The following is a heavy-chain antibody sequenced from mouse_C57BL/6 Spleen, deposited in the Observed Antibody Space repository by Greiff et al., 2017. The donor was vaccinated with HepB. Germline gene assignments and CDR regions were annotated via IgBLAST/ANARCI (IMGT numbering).Heavy chain of an antibody. Sequence: VQLLQSGPGLVQPSQSLSITCPVSGFSLTTFVVPCVRHSPGKGLEWLGVLWSGGSTDYNAAFISILSISKDNSKSQVFFKMNSLQADDTAIYYCARGDYGSSRYAMDYWGQGTSVTVSS. V-gene: IGHV2-2*01. D-gene: IGHD1-1*01. CDR2: LWSGGST. CDR1: GFSLTTFV. CDR3: ARGDYGSSRYAMDY. J-gene: IGHJ4*01.